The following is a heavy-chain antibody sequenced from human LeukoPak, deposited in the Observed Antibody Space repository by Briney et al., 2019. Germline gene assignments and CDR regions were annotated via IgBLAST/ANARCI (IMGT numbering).Heavy chain of an antibody. J-gene: IGHJ3*02. D-gene: IGHD1-26*01. CDR3: ATDLKGVGAKRHAFDI. CDR1: GGSFSGYY. CDR2: INHSGST. Sequence: SETLSLTCAVYGGSFSGYYWSWIRQPPGKGLEWIGEINHSGSTNYNPSLKSRVTISVDTSKNQFSLKLSSVTAADTAVYYCATDLKGVGAKRHAFDIWGQGTLVTVSS. V-gene: IGHV4-34*01.